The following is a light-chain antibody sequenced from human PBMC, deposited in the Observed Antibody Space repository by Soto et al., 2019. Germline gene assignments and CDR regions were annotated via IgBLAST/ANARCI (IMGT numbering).Light chain of an antibody. V-gene: IGLV1-51*01. CDR1: SSNIGNNY. CDR3: GKWDSSLSAVV. J-gene: IGLJ2*01. CDR2: DNN. Sequence: QSVLTQPPSVSAAPGQKVTISCSGSSSNIGNNYVSWYQQLPGTAPKLLICDNNNRPSGIPDRFSGSKSGTSATLGITGLQTGDEADYYCGKWDSSLSAVVFGGGTKLTVL.